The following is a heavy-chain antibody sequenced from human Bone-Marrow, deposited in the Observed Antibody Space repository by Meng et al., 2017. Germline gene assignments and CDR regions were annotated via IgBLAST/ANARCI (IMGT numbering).Heavy chain of an antibody. Sequence: QLQLQESGPGLVTPSQTLSRACTGCGSCISSDGYYWSWLRQHPGKGLEWMGYIYYRGSTYYNPSLKSRVTISLDTSKNQFSLKLSSVTAADTAVYYCARAKLGFDYWGQGTLVTVSS. CDR3: ARAKLGFDY. V-gene: IGHV4-31*03. D-gene: IGHD7-27*01. CDR1: GSCISSDGYY. CDR2: IYYRGST. J-gene: IGHJ4*02.